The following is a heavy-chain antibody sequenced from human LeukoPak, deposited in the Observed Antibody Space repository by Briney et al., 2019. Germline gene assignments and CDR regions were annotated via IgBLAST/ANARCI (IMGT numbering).Heavy chain of an antibody. CDR2: INPNSGGT. Sequence: GASVKVSCKASGYTFTGYYMHWVRQAPGQGLEWMGWINPNSGGTNYAQKFQGRVTMTRDTSISTAYMELSRLRSGDTAVYYCARARVGGPRLIDYWGQGTLVTVSS. CDR1: GYTFTGYY. D-gene: IGHD4-23*01. J-gene: IGHJ4*02. CDR3: ARARVGGPRLIDY. V-gene: IGHV1-2*02.